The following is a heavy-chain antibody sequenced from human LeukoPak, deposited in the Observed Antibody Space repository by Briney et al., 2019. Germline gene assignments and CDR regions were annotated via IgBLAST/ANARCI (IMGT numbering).Heavy chain of an antibody. Sequence: SETLSIICTVSGGSISSYYWSWIRQPPGKGLEWIGYIYYSGSTYYNPSLKSRVTISVDTSKNQFSLKLSSVTAADTAVYYCARLIVVNGENWFDPWGQGTLVTVSS. D-gene: IGHD3-22*01. CDR2: IYYSGST. V-gene: IGHV4-59*08. CDR3: ARLIVVNGENWFDP. J-gene: IGHJ5*02. CDR1: GGSISSYY.